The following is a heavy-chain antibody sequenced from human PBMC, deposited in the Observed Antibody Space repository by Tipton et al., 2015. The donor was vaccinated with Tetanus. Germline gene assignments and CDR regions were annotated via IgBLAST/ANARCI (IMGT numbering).Heavy chain of an antibody. CDR2: ISYDGSNK. Sequence: SLRLSCAASGFTFSSYGMHWVRQAPGKGLEWVAVISYDGSNKYYADSVKSRFTISRDNSKNTLYLQMNSLRAEDTAVYYCAKAHHEANYYYYGMDVWGQGTTVTVSS. CDR1: GFTFSSYG. V-gene: IGHV3-30*18. J-gene: IGHJ6*02. CDR3: AKAHHEANYYYYGMDV.